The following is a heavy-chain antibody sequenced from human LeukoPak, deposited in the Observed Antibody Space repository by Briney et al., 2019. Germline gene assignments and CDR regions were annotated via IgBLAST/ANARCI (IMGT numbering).Heavy chain of an antibody. J-gene: IGHJ4*02. D-gene: IGHD3-10*01. CDR3: AKDGSGEEGFDY. V-gene: IGHV3-9*01. CDR1: GFTFDDYA. CDR2: ISWNSGSI. Sequence: GGSLRLSCAASGFTFDDYAMHWVRQAPGKGLEWVSGISWNSGSIGYADSVKGRFTISRDNAKNSLYLQMNSLRAEDTALYYCAKDGSGEEGFDYWAREPWSPSPQ.